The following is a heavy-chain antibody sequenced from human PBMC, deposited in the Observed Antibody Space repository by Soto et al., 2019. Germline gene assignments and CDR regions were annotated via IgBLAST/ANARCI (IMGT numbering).Heavy chain of an antibody. CDR2: IYYSGST. D-gene: IGHD3-3*01. Sequence: QVQLQESGPGLVKPSETLSLTCTVSGDSITSYYWNWIPQSPGKGLEWIGHIYYSGSTNYNPSLKSRVTISIDTSNNQFSLRLSSVTAADTAVYYCARVSDEFWSGYSGIDHWGQGTLVTVSS. J-gene: IGHJ4*02. V-gene: IGHV4-59*01. CDR3: ARVSDEFWSGYSGIDH. CDR1: GDSITSYY.